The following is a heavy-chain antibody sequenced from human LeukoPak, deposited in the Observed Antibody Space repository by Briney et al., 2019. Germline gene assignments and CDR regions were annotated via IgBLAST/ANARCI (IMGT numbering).Heavy chain of an antibody. CDR1: GYSFTSYG. Sequence: ASVKVSCKASGYSFTSYGISWVRQAPGQGLEWMGWNSAYNGNTKYAQKLQGRVTMTTDTSTSTAYMELRSLRSDDTAVYYCARINYYDSSGYFGAFDIWGQGTMVTVSS. V-gene: IGHV1-18*01. J-gene: IGHJ3*02. CDR2: NSAYNGNT. D-gene: IGHD3-22*01. CDR3: ARINYYDSSGYFGAFDI.